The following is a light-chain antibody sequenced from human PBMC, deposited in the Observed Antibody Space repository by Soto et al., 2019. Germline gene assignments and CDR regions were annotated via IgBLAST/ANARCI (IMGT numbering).Light chain of an antibody. V-gene: IGLV2-14*01. J-gene: IGLJ1*01. CDR3: SSYTSSSTPLV. CDR2: DVS. Sequence: QSALTQPASVSGSPGQSITISCTGTSSDVGGYNYVSWYRQHPGKAPKLMIYDVSNRPSGVSNRFSGSNSGNTASLTISGLQAEDEADYYCSSYTSSSTPLVFGTGTKVTVL. CDR1: SSDVGGYNY.